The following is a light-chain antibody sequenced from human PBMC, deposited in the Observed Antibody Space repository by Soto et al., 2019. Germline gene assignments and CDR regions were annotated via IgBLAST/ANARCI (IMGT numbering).Light chain of an antibody. V-gene: IGKV1-6*01. CDR3: LQDYNSPWT. Sequence: AIQMTQSPSSLSASVGDRVTITCRASQDIRNDLGWYQEKPRQAPKLLIYAAYNLQSGVPSRFSGSGSGTDFTLTISSMQPEDFATYYCLQDYNSPWTFGQGTNVEV. J-gene: IGKJ1*01. CDR1: QDIRND. CDR2: AAY.